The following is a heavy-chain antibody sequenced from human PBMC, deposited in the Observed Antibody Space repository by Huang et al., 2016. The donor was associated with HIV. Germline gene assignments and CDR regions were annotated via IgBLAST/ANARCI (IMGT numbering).Heavy chain of an antibody. J-gene: IGHJ4*02. Sequence: EVQLVESGGDLVQPGGSLRVSWGASGMIFNVSSMNGVRQAPGKGLEWVSYICSGSTTIYYADSVKGRFTISRDNAKNSLYLQMNSLRAEDTAVYYCARDGLRGRLMTRSLDYWGQGTLVTVSS. CDR1: GMIFNVSS. CDR2: ICSGSTTI. V-gene: IGHV3-48*01. CDR3: ARDGLRGRLMTRSLDY. D-gene: IGHD3-10*01.